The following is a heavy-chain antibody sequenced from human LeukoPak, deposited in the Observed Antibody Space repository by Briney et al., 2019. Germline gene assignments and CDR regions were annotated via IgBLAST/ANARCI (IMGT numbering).Heavy chain of an antibody. CDR3: ASLPIESSSSWYETTPVRGFDY. CDR1: GGSFSGYY. CDR2: INHSGST. D-gene: IGHD6-13*01. J-gene: IGHJ4*02. V-gene: IGHV4-34*01. Sequence: SETLSLTCAVYGGSFSGYYWSWIRRPPGKGLEWIGEINHSGSTNYNPSLKSRVTISVDTSKNQFSLKLSSVTAADTAVYYCASLPIESSSSWYETTPVRGFDYWGQGTLVTVSS.